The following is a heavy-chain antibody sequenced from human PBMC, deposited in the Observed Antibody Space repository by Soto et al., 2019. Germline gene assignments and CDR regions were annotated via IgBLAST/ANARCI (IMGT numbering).Heavy chain of an antibody. D-gene: IGHD6-19*01. CDR1: GYTFTSYY. CDR3: ARSYSSGFPYYYYGMDV. V-gene: IGHV1-46*01. Sequence: QVQLVQSGAEVKKPGASVKVSCKASGYTFTSYYMHWVRQAPGQGLEWMGIINPSGGSTSYAQKFPGRVTMTRDTSTSTVYMELSSLRSEDTAVYYCARSYSSGFPYYYYGMDVWGQGTTVTVSS. CDR2: INPSGGST. J-gene: IGHJ6*02.